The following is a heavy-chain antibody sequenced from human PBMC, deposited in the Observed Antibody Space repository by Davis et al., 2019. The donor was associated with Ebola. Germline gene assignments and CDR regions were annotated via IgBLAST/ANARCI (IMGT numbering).Heavy chain of an antibody. CDR2: INSNGGST. CDR3: ARDLPGGDWYFDL. Sequence: GGSLRLSCAASGFTFSVYAMHWVRQAPGKGLEYVSAINSNGGSTYYADSVKDRFIISRDNSKNMLYLQMGSLRAEDMAVYYCARDLPGGDWYFDLWGRGTLVTVSS. J-gene: IGHJ2*01. V-gene: IGHV3-64*02. CDR1: GFTFSVYA. D-gene: IGHD1-14*01.